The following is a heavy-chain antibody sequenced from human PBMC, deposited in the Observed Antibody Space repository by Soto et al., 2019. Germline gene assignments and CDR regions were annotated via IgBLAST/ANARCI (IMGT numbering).Heavy chain of an antibody. J-gene: IGHJ4*02. Sequence: SQTLSLTCAISGDSVSTNRATWDWIRQSPSRGLEWLGRTYYRSKWYNDYADSVKGRFTISRDNSKNTLYLQMNSLRAEDTAVYYCHGYGYWGQGTLVTVSS. CDR2: TYYRSKWYN. CDR1: GDSVSTNRAT. D-gene: IGHD5-12*01. V-gene: IGHV6-1*01. CDR3: HGYGY.